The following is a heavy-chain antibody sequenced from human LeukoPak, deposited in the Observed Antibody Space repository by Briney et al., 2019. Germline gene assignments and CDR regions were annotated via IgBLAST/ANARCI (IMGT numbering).Heavy chain of an antibody. Sequence: GGSLRLSCAASGFSFSNYAMSWVRQAPGKGLEWVSGVSASGASTYSEDSVKGRFIISRDNSKNTVFLQMNSLRVEDTAAYYCARQHTAWYVGYWGQGILVTVSS. CDR3: ARQHTAWYVGY. CDR2: VSASGAST. V-gene: IGHV3-23*01. CDR1: GFSFSNYA. J-gene: IGHJ4*02. D-gene: IGHD1-1*01.